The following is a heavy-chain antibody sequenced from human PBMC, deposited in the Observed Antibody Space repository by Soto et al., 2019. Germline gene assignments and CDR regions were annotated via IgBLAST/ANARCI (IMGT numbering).Heavy chain of an antibody. CDR3: ARDEGGSGWFGWLGP. J-gene: IGHJ5*02. V-gene: IGHV1-69*01. D-gene: IGHD6-19*01. CDR1: GGNFKNYA. CDR2: IIPIFGTE. Sequence: QVQLVQSGAEVKKPGSSVKVSCKTSGGNFKNYAINWVRQAPGQGLEWMGGIIPIFGTENYAQKFQGRVTISADESTSTAYMELNSLGSDDTAVYYCARDEGGSGWFGWLGPWGQGTLVTVSS.